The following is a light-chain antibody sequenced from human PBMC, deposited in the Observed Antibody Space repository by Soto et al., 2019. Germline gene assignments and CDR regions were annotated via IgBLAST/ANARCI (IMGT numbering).Light chain of an antibody. CDR1: QGINNW. CDR2: AAS. J-gene: IGKJ4*01. V-gene: IGKV1-12*01. CDR3: QQANSFPLT. Sequence: DIQMTQSPSTVSASVGDRVTITCRASQGINNWLAWYQQKPGKAPKLLIYAASSLRSGVPSRFSGSGSGTDFTLTIRSLQPEDFATYFCQQANSFPLTFGGGTKLEIK.